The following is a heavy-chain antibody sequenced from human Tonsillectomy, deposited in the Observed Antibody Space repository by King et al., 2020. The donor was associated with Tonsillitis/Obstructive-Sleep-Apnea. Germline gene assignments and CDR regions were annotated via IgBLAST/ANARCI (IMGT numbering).Heavy chain of an antibody. CDR2: ISSSSGTI. CDR1: GFTFSSYS. Sequence: QLVQSGGGLVQPGGSLRLSCAASGFTFSSYSMNWVRQAPGKGLEWVSYISSSSGTIYYADSVKGRFTISRENAKTSLHLQMNSLRDEDTAVYYCASGYSYWGQGTLVTVSS. J-gene: IGHJ4*02. V-gene: IGHV3-48*02. CDR3: ASGYSY. D-gene: IGHD4-11*01.